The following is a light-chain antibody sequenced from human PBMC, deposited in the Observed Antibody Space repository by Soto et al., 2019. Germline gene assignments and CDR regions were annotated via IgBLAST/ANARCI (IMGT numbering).Light chain of an antibody. CDR3: QQYTDWPWGT. Sequence: EIVMTQSPATLSLSPGDTATLSCRASQSVHSNLAWFQQHPGQAPRLLLYGASSRATGIPVRFSGSGSGTEFTLTISSLQPEDFAVYYCQQYTDWPWGTFGGGTKVGIK. CDR2: GAS. V-gene: IGKV3-15*01. J-gene: IGKJ4*01. CDR1: QSVHSN.